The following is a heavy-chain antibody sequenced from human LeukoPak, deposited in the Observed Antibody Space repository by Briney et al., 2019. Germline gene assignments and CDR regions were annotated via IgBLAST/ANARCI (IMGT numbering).Heavy chain of an antibody. D-gene: IGHD5-24*01. CDR1: GYTFTTYG. CDR3: ARAPPLLATITYFDY. CDR2: INPNSGGT. Sequence: ASVKVSCKASGYTFTTYGISWVRQAPGQGLEWMGWINPNSGGTNYAQKFQGRVTMTRDTSISTAYMELSRLRSDDTAVYYCARAPPLLATITYFDYWGQGTLVTVSS. J-gene: IGHJ4*02. V-gene: IGHV1-2*02.